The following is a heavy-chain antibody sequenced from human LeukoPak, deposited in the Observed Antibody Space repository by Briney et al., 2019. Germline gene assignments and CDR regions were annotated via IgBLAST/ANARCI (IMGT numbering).Heavy chain of an antibody. V-gene: IGHV1-18*01. CDR3: GRDLLGCSGGACYSSDF. CDR2: VSGDSSNT. J-gene: IGHJ4*02. D-gene: IGHD2-15*01. Sequence: ASVKVSCKASGYTFTNYGITWVRQAPGQGLEWMGWVSGDSSNTNLAQRFQARVTMTTDTSTNTAYMELRSLKSDDTTVYYCGRDLLGCSGGACYSSDFWGQGTQVTVSS. CDR1: GYTFTNYG.